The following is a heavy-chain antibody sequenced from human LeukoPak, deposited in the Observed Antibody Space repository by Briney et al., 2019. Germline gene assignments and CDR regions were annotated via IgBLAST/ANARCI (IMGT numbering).Heavy chain of an antibody. J-gene: IGHJ4*02. V-gene: IGHV3-30*04. CDR3: ARPQGYFAANFDY. D-gene: IGHD3-22*01. Sequence: PGGSLRLSCAASGFTFSSYAMHWVRQPPGKGLEWVALISNVGSNKYHADSVKGRFTISRDNSKNTLYLQMNSLRGEETAVFYCARPQGYFAANFDYWGQGTLVTVSS. CDR1: GFTFSSYA. CDR2: ISNVGSNK.